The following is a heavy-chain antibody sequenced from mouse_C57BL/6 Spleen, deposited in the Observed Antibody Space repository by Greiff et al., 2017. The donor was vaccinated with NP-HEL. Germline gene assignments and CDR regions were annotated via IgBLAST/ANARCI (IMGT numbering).Heavy chain of an antibody. CDR3: AKPYGNFFWFAY. CDR1: GYTFTSYW. V-gene: IGHV1-64*01. D-gene: IGHD2-1*01. CDR2: IHPNSGST. J-gene: IGHJ3*01. Sequence: QVQLQQPGAELVKPGASVKLSCKASGYTFTSYWMHWVKQRPGQGLEWIGMIHPNSGSTNYNEKFKSKATLTVDKSSSTAYMQLSSLTSEDSAVYYCAKPYGNFFWFAYWGQGTLVTVSA.